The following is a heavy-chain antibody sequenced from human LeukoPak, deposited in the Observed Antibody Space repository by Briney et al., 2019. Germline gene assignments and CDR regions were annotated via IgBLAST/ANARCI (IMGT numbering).Heavy chain of an antibody. D-gene: IGHD3-10*01. CDR2: IKEDGSEK. J-gene: IGHJ4*02. V-gene: IGHV3-7*03. CDR3: ARDEIRRTFDY. CDR1: GFTFSSYW. Sequence: GGSLRLSCAVSGFTFSSYWMSWVRQAPGKGPEWLANIKEDGSEKYYVDSMKGRFTISRDNAKNSLYLQINSLRAEDTAVYYCARDEIRRTFDYWGQGALVTVSS.